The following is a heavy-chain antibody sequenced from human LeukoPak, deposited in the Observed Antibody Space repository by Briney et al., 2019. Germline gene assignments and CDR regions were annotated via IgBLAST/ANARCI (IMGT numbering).Heavy chain of an antibody. CDR2: INPNSGGT. V-gene: IGHV1-2*02. CDR1: GYTFTGYY. D-gene: IGHD2-2*01. CDR3: GRGRRDGFCRCSSWQSSASWAKLYNWFDP. Sequence: ASVKVSCKASGYTFTGYYMHWVRQAPGQGLEWMGWINPNSGGTNYAQKFQGRVTMTRDTSISTAYMELSRLRSDDTAVYYCGRGRRDGFCRCSSWQSSASWAKLYNWFDPWGQGTLVTVSS. J-gene: IGHJ5*02.